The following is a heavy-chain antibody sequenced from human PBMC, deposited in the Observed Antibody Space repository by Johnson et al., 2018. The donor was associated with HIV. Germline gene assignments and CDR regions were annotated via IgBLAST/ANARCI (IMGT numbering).Heavy chain of an antibody. CDR1: GFTFDDHD. CDR2: IYSGGST. V-gene: IGHV3-66*01. Sequence: VQLVESGGGVVRPGGSLRLSCAASGFTFDDHDMSWVRQAPGKGLEWVSVIYSGGSTYYADSVKGRFTISRDNSKNTLYLQMNSLRADDTAVYYCARESDILTGYPNAFDIWGQGTMVTVSS. CDR3: ARESDILTGYPNAFDI. J-gene: IGHJ3*02. D-gene: IGHD3-9*01.